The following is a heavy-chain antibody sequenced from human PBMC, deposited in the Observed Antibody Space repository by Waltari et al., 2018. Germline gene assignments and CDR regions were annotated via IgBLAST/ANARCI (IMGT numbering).Heavy chain of an antibody. J-gene: IGHJ6*03. Sequence: EVQLVQSGAEVKKPGESLKISCQGSGYSFTSYWIGWVRQLPGKGLEWMGIIYPGDSDTRYSPSFQGQVTISADKSISTAYLQWSSLKASDTAMYYCARRGYSNYSYYYMDVWGKGTTVTVSS. CDR2: IYPGDSDT. CDR1: GYSFTSYW. D-gene: IGHD4-4*01. V-gene: IGHV5-51*01. CDR3: ARRGYSNYSYYYMDV.